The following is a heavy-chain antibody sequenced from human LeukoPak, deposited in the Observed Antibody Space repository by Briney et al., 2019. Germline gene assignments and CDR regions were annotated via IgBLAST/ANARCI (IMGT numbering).Heavy chain of an antibody. V-gene: IGHV4-31*03. Sequence: PSETLSLTCTVSGGSISSGGHYWNWIRQHPGRGLEWIGYIYYSGTTYYNPSLKGRVTISLDTSKNQFSLKLSSVTAADTAVYHCARAHQSGYDNCLDPWGQGTLVTVSS. J-gene: IGHJ5*02. CDR3: ARAHQSGYDNCLDP. D-gene: IGHD3-3*01. CDR2: IYYSGTT. CDR1: GGSISSGGHY.